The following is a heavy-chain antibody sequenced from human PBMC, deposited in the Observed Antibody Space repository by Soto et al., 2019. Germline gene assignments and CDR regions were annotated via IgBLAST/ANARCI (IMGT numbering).Heavy chain of an antibody. V-gene: IGHV4-61*01. D-gene: IGHD3-3*01. CDR3: AREFTRYGMDV. J-gene: IGHJ6*02. CDR1: GGSVSRGNYY. CDR2: ISYSGST. Sequence: SETLSVTCTVSGGSVSRGNYYWTWIRQPPGKGLEWIGYISYSGSTSYNPSLMSRVTISGDTSKNQFSLKLRSVTPADTAVYYCAREFTRYGMDVWGQGTTVTLSS.